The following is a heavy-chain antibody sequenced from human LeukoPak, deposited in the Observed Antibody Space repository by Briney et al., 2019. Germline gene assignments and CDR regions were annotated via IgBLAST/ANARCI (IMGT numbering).Heavy chain of an antibody. Sequence: GGSLRLSCAASAFTLSSYAMSWVRQAPGKGLEWVSAISGSGGSTYYADSVKGRFTISRDNSKNTLFLQMSSLRAEDTAVYYCAKETPEGVTFDYWGQGTLVTVSS. J-gene: IGHJ4*02. CDR3: AKETPEGVTFDY. V-gene: IGHV3-23*01. D-gene: IGHD5-18*01. CDR1: AFTLSSYA. CDR2: ISGSGGST.